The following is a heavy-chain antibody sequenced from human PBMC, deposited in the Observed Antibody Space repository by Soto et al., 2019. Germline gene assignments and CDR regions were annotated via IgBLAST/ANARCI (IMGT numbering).Heavy chain of an antibody. V-gene: IGHV3-23*01. D-gene: IGHD1-26*01. CDR2: ISGSGGST. CDR1: GFTFSSYA. J-gene: IGHJ4*02. CDR3: VRDDPGLGMDY. Sequence: GGSLRLSCAASGFTFSSYAMSWVRQAPGKGLEWVSAISGSGGSTYYADSVKGRFTISRDNAKNTLYLQMNSLRAEDTAVYFCVRDDPGLGMDYWGLGTLVTVSS.